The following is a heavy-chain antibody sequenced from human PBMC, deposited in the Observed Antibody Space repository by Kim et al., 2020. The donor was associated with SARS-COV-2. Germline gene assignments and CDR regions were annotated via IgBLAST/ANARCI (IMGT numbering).Heavy chain of an antibody. CDR2: T. Sequence: TTYPASVQGRFTISRDDSKNTAYLQMNSLKNEDTAMYYCTRWELQSAPFDYWGQGTLVTVSS. J-gene: IGHJ4*02. D-gene: IGHD3-10*01. CDR3: TRWELQSAPFDY. V-gene: IGHV3-73*01.